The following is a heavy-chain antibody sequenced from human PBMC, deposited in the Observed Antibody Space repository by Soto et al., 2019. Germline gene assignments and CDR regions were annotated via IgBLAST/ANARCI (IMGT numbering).Heavy chain of an antibody. CDR2: IWYDGSNE. D-gene: IGHD3-10*01. V-gene: IGHV3-33*01. J-gene: IGHJ6*03. CDR1: EFTFSRHG. Sequence: QVQLVESGGGVVQPGRSLRLSCAASEFTFSRHGMHWVRQAPGKGLQWVGAIWYDGSNEVYADSGKGRFIISRDNSKNILYLQMNSLRAEDTAVYYCARERTFGDNKHNYMDVWGTGITVTVSS. CDR3: ARERTFGDNKHNYMDV.